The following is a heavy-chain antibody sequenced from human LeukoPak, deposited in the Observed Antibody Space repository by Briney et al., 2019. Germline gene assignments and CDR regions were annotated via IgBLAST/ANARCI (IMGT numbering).Heavy chain of an antibody. J-gene: IGHJ4*02. CDR2: ISYDGSNK. CDR3: AKQYYYGSGSIDY. Sequence: GGSLRLSCAASGFTFSSYAMHWVRQAPGKGLEWVAVISYDGSNKYYADSVKGRFTISRDNSKNTLYLQMNSLRVEDTAIYYCAKQYYYGSGSIDYWGQGTLVTVSS. D-gene: IGHD3-10*01. CDR1: GFTFSSYA. V-gene: IGHV3-30*04.